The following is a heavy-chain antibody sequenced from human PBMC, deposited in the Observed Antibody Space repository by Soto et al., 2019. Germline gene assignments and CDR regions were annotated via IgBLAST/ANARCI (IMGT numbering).Heavy chain of an antibody. V-gene: IGHV3-7*01. Sequence: PGGSLRLSCVASGFSLGNYWMAWVRQTPGKRLEFVANIREDGNEFNHVDSVRGRFSISRDNTKNSLFLQMDSLRDEDTAVYYCATDQRGGAFDIGGQGTMVTVSS. CDR2: IREDGNEF. CDR3: ATDQRGGAFDI. D-gene: IGHD3-10*01. CDR1: GFSLGNYW. J-gene: IGHJ3*02.